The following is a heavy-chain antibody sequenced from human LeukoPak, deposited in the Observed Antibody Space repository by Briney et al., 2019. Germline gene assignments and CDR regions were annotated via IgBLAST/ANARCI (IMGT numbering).Heavy chain of an antibody. D-gene: IGHD3-22*01. CDR1: GFTFSSYG. Sequence: PGGSLRLSCAASGFTFSSYGMHWVRQAPGKGLEWVAFIRYDGSNKYYADSVKGRFTISRDNSKNTLYLQMNSLRAEDTAVYYCAKDPTITMIVVAPPDYWGQGTLVTVSS. CDR3: AKDPTITMIVVAPPDY. J-gene: IGHJ4*02. V-gene: IGHV3-30*02. CDR2: IRYDGSNK.